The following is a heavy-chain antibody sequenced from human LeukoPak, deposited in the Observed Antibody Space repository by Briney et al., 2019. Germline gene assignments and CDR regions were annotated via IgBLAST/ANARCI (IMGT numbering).Heavy chain of an antibody. CDR1: GFTFSSYW. CDR3: ARGPLNSWSPLGYYYYMDV. V-gene: IGHV3-30-3*01. D-gene: IGHD3-3*01. Sequence: AGGSLRLSCAASGFTFSSYWMHWVRQAPGKGLEWVAIISYDGSNKYYPDSVQGRFIISRDNSKNTLYLQMNSLRPEDTAVYYCARGPLNSWSPLGYYYYMDVWGKGTTVTVSS. CDR2: ISYDGSNK. J-gene: IGHJ6*03.